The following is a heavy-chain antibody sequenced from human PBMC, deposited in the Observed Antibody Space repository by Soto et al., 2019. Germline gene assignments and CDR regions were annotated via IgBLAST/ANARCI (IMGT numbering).Heavy chain of an antibody. Sequence: PSETLSLTCTVSGGSISSSSYYWGWIRQPPGKGLEWIGSIYYSGDTYYNPSLKSRVTISVDKSRNQFSLKLSSVTAADTAVYYCAGRWGEGRVDYWGQGTLVTVSS. V-gene: IGHV4-39*07. CDR1: GGSISSSSYY. J-gene: IGHJ4*02. D-gene: IGHD3-10*01. CDR3: AGRWGEGRVDY. CDR2: IYYSGDT.